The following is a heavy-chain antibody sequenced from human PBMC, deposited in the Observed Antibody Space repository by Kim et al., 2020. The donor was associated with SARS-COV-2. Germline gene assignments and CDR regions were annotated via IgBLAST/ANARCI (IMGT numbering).Heavy chain of an antibody. D-gene: IGHD3-3*01. J-gene: IGHJ6*03. CDR2: IYYSGST. CDR3: ARSYYDFWSVHYYYYYMDV. Sequence: SETLSLTCTVSGGSISSSSYYWGWIRQPPGKGLEWIGSIYYSGSTYYNPSLKSRVTISVDTSKNQFSLKLSSVTAAGTAVYYCARSYYDFWSVHYYYYYMDVWGEGTTVTVSS. V-gene: IGHV4-39*01. CDR1: GGSISSSSYY.